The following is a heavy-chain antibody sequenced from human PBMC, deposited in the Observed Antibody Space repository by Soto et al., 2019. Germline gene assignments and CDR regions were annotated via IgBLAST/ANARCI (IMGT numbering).Heavy chain of an antibody. CDR1: GFNFSDYY. CDR3: ATDPGSGGFRPYYLDN. Sequence: GGSLRLSCSASGFNFSDYYMNWIRQAPGKGLEWISYISGSSGTIYYAESVRGRLTISRGNAKYSLYLQMSSLRAEDTAVYYCATDPGSGGFRPYYLDNWGQRTLVSVSS. CDR2: ISGSSGTI. D-gene: IGHD3-10*01. J-gene: IGHJ4*02. V-gene: IGHV3-11*01.